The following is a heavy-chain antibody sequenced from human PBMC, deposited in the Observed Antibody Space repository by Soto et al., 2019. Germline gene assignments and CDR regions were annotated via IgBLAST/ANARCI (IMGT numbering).Heavy chain of an antibody. J-gene: IGHJ6*03. CDR2: INHSGST. CDR3: ARGGYCSSTSCYGLMGYYYYMDV. Sequence: QVQLQQWGAGLLKPSETLSLTCAVYGGSFSGYYWSWIRQPPGKGLEWIGEINHSGSTNYNPSLKSRVTISVDTSKNQFSLKLSSVTAADTAVHYCARGGYCSSTSCYGLMGYYYYMDVWGKGTTVTVSS. D-gene: IGHD2-2*01. V-gene: IGHV4-34*01. CDR1: GGSFSGYY.